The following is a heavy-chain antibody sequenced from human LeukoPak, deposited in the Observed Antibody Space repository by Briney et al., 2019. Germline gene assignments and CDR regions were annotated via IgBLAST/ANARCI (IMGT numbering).Heavy chain of an antibody. CDR3: ARTSGYSSGFPFDY. J-gene: IGHJ4*02. CDR2: IYYSGST. V-gene: IGHV4-39*07. D-gene: IGHD5-18*01. CDR1: GGSISSHY. Sequence: SETLSLTCTVSGGSISSHYWGWIRQPPGKGLEWIGTIYYSGSTYYNPSLKSRVTFSVDTSSNQLSLKLTSVTAADTAVYYCARTSGYSSGFPFDYWGQGALVTVSS.